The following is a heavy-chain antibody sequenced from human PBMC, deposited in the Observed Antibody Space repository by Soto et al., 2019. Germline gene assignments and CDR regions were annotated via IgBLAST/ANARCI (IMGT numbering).Heavy chain of an antibody. D-gene: IGHD2-2*01. J-gene: IGHJ4*02. CDR2: ITPYNGKT. Sequence: ASVKVSCKASGYTFTTYGVTWVRQAPGQGLEWMGWITPYNGKTHYAQKFQDRVTMTTDTAATTAYMELRSLTSDDSAMYFCARDTSHYFDHWGQGILVTAPQ. CDR3: ARDTSHYFDH. V-gene: IGHV1-18*01. CDR1: GYTFTTYG.